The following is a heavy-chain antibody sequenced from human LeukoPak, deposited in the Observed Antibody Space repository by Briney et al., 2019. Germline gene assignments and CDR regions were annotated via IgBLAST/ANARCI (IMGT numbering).Heavy chain of an antibody. CDR2: IYYSGST. CDR3: ARGRYGWLPFDY. V-gene: IGHV4-59*01. CDR1: GGSISSYY. Sequence: KSSETLSLTCTVSGGSISSYYWSWIRQPPGKGLEWIGYIYYSGSTNYNPSLKSRVTISVDTSKNQFTLKLSSATAADTAVYYCARGRYGWLPFDYWGQGTLVTVSS. J-gene: IGHJ4*02. D-gene: IGHD3-16*01.